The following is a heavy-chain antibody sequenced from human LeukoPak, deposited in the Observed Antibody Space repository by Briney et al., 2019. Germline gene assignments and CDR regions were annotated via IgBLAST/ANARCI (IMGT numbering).Heavy chain of an antibody. CDR1: GGSVSSYY. V-gene: IGHV4-59*02. CDR3: ARDQGYSYDY. Sequence: SETLSLTCSVSGGSVSSYYWSWIRQPPGKGLEWVGYMYNSGTTYYSPSLKSRVTISVDTSKNQLSLKLSSVTATDTAVHYCARDQGYSYDYWGQGTLVTVSS. J-gene: IGHJ4*02. CDR2: MYNSGTT. D-gene: IGHD3-10*01.